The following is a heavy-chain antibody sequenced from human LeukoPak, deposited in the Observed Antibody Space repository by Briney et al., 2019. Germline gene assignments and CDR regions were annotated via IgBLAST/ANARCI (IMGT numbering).Heavy chain of an antibody. CDR3: ARGATYGGGDY. Sequence: ASVKLSCKASGYTFTKYYIHWMRQAPGQGLEWVGIINPSVGTTLYSQKFQGRVTLTRDTSTTTVYMEVTSLRSDDTAVYYCARGATYGGGDYWGQGTLVTVSS. J-gene: IGHJ4*02. CDR1: GYTFTKYY. CDR2: INPSVGTT. V-gene: IGHV1-46*01. D-gene: IGHD4-23*01.